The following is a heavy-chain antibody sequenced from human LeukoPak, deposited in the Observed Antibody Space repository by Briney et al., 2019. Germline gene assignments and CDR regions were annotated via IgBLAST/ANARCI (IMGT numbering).Heavy chain of an antibody. V-gene: IGHV3-53*01. CDR1: GFTVSSNY. D-gene: IGHD4-11*01. CDR3: ARTVYYYGMDV. J-gene: IGHJ6*02. Sequence: GGSLRLSCAASGFTVSSNYMSWVRQAPGKGLEWVSVIYSGGSTYYADSVKGRFTISRDNSKNRLYLQMNSLRAEDTAVYYCARTVYYYGMDVWGQGTTVTVSS. CDR2: IYSGGST.